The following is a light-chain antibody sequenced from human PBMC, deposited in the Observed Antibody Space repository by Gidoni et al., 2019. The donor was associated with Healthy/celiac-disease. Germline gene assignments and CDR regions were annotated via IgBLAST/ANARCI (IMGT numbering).Light chain of an antibody. V-gene: IGKV3-15*01. Sequence: EIVMTQSPATLSVSPGERATLSCRASQSISSNLAWYQQKPGQAPRLLSYGASTRATGIPARFSGSGSWTEFTLTISSLQSEDFAVYHCQQYSNWPLTFGGGTKVEVK. CDR2: GAS. CDR3: QQYSNWPLT. J-gene: IGKJ4*01. CDR1: QSISSN.